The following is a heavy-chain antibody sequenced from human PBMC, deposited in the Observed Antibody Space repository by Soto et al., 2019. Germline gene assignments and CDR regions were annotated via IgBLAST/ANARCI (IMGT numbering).Heavy chain of an antibody. CDR1: GGSISSYY. J-gene: IGHJ5*02. D-gene: IGHD3-3*01. V-gene: IGHV4-59*01. Sequence: SETLPLTCTVSGGSISSYYWSWIRQPPGKGLEWIGYIYYSGSTNYNPSLKSRVTISVDTSKNQFSLKLSSVTAADTAVYYCARDAFGVDNWFDPWGQGTLVTVSS. CDR2: IYYSGST. CDR3: ARDAFGVDNWFDP.